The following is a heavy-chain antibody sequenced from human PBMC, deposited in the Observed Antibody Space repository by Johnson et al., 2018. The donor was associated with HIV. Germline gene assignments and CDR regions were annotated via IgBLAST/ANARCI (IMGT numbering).Heavy chain of an antibody. CDR3: ARGGGGPGAFDI. V-gene: IGHV3-7*05. Sequence: EVQLVESGGGLVQPVGSLRLSCAASGFTFSSYWMSWVRQAPGKGLEWVANIKQDGREKYYVDSVKGRFTISRDNAKNSLYLQMNSLSAEDTAVYYCARGGGGPGAFDIWGQGTMVTVSS. J-gene: IGHJ3*02. CDR1: GFTFSSYW. CDR2: IKQDGREK. D-gene: IGHD3-16*01.